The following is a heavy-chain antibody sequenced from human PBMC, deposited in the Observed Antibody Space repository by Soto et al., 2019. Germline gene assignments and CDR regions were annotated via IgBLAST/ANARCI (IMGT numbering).Heavy chain of an antibody. CDR1: GGTFSSYA. D-gene: IGHD2-15*01. CDR3: ASTVVTVYGMDV. Sequence: QVQLVQSGAEVKKPGSSVKVSCKASGGTFSSYAISWVRQAPGQGLEWMGGIIPIFGTANYAQKFKGRVTITADESTSTAYMELSSRRSEDTAVYYCASTVVTVYGMDVWGQGTTVTVSS. J-gene: IGHJ6*02. V-gene: IGHV1-69*12. CDR2: IIPIFGTA.